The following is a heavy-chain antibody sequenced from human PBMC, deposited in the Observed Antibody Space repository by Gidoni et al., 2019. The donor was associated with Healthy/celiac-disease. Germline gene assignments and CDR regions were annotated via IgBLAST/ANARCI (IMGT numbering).Heavy chain of an antibody. D-gene: IGHD3-10*01. V-gene: IGHV4-39*01. CDR1: GGSISSSSYY. CDR2: IYYSGST. J-gene: IGHJ3*02. CDR3: ARHVRSPAISMVRGGAFDI. Sequence: QLQLQESGPGLVKPSETLSLTCTVSGGSISSSSYYWGWIRQPPGKGLVWIGSIYYSGSTYYNPSLKSRVTISVDTSKNHFSLKLSSVTAADTAVYYCARHVRSPAISMVRGGAFDIWGQGTMVTVSS.